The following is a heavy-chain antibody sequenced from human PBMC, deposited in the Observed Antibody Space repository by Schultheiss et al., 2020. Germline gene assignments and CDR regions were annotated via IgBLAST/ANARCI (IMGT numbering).Heavy chain of an antibody. D-gene: IGHD6-19*01. CDR1: GFTFRNSW. J-gene: IGHJ4*02. Sequence: GESLKISCAASGFTFRNSWMTWVRQAPGKGLEWVGNIKQDGSEKYYVDSVKGRFTISRDNSKNTLYLQMNSLRAEDTAVYYCAKGVAVADGVRYFDYWGQGTLVTVSS. CDR3: AKGVAVADGVRYFDY. V-gene: IGHV3-7*03. CDR2: IKQDGSEK.